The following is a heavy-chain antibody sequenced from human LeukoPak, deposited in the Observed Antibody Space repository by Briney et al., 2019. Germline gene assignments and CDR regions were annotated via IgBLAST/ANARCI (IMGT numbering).Heavy chain of an antibody. D-gene: IGHD5-12*01. J-gene: IGHJ4*02. V-gene: IGHV4-61*02. Sequence: SQTLSLTCSVSGGSISSGSYYWSWIRQPAGKGLEWIGRIYTSGSTNYNPSLKSRVTISVDTSKNQFSLKLSSVTAADTAVYYCARSGSGYLRYYFDYWGQGTLVTVSS. CDR1: GGSISSGSYY. CDR3: ARSGSGYLRYYFDY. CDR2: IYTSGST.